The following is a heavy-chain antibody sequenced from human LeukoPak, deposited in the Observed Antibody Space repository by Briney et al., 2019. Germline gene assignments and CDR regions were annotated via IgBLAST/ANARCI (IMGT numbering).Heavy chain of an antibody. V-gene: IGHV3-23*01. CDR1: GFTLRSYA. Sequence: GGSLRLSCAGSGFTLRSYAMSWVRQAPGKGLEWVSAISGSGGSTYYADSVKGPFTISRDNSKNTLYLQMNSLRAEDTAVYYCAKTDFWSGYIDYWGQGTLVTVSS. D-gene: IGHD3-3*01. CDR3: AKTDFWSGYIDY. J-gene: IGHJ4*02. CDR2: ISGSGGST.